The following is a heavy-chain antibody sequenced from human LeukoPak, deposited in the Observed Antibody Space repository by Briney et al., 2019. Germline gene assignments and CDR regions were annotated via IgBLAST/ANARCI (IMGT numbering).Heavy chain of an antibody. CDR2: IYHSGST. V-gene: IGHV4-38-2*02. J-gene: IGHJ4*02. Sequence: SETLSLTCTVSGYSISSGYYWGWIRQPPGKGLEWIGSIYHSGSTHYNSSLKSRVTISVDTSKNQLSLKLSSVTAADTAVYYCARGVGLTQGGSFDYWGQGTLVTVSS. D-gene: IGHD1-26*01. CDR1: GYSISSGYY. CDR3: ARGVGLTQGGSFDY.